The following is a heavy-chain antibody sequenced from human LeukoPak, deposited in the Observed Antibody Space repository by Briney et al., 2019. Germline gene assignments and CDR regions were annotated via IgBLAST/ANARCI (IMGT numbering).Heavy chain of an antibody. CDR1: GGSISSGGYY. J-gene: IGHJ4*02. V-gene: IGHV4-30-2*01. CDR2: IYHSGST. CDR3: ARVYSSSWLIDY. D-gene: IGHD6-13*01. Sequence: SETLSLTCTVSGGSISSGGYYWSWIRQPPGKGLEWIGYIYHSGSTYYNPSLKSRVTISVDRSKNQFSLKLSSVTAADTAVYYCARVYSSSWLIDYWGQGTLVTVSS.